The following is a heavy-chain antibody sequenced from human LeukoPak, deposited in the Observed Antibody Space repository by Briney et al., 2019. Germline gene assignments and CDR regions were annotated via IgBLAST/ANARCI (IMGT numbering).Heavy chain of an antibody. CDR2: IYYSGST. D-gene: IGHD5-12*01. CDR1: GGSISSYY. CDR3: AMQSGYDTTGPYNWFDP. J-gene: IGHJ5*02. Sequence: ASETLSLTCTVSGGSISSYYWSWIRQPPGKGLEWIGYIYYSGSTNYNPSLKSRVTISADTSKNQFSLKLSSVTAADTAVYYCAMQSGYDTTGPYNWFDPWGQGTLVTVSS. V-gene: IGHV4-59*08.